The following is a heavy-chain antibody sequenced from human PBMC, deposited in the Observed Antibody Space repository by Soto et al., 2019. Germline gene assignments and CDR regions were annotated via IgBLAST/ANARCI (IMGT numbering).Heavy chain of an antibody. J-gene: IGHJ6*03. CDR1: GYTFTSYD. CDR3: ARGPITIFGVTDSYYYYYYMDV. V-gene: IGHV1-8*01. CDR2: MNPNSGNT. Sequence: QVQLVQSGAEVKKPGASVKVSCKASGYTFTSYDINWVRQATGQGLEWMGWMNPNSGNTGYAQKFQGRVTMTRNTSISTAYMELSSLRSEDTAVYYCARGPITIFGVTDSYYYYYYMDVWGKGTTVTVSS. D-gene: IGHD3-3*01.